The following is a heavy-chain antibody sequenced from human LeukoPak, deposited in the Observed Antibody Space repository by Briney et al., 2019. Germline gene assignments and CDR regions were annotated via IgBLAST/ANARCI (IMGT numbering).Heavy chain of an antibody. D-gene: IGHD3-22*01. V-gene: IGHV3-23*01. Sequence: PGGSLRLSCAASGFTFSSYAMSWVRQAPGKGLEWVSAISGSGGSTYYADSVKGRFTISRDSSKNTLYLQMNSLRAEDTAVYYCAKDQKRSLLRDYWGQGTLVTVSS. CDR3: AKDQKRSLLRDY. CDR2: ISGSGGST. CDR1: GFTFSSYA. J-gene: IGHJ4*02.